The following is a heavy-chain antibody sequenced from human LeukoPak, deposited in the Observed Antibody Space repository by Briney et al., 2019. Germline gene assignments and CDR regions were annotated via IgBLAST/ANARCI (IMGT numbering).Heavy chain of an antibody. CDR3: ARKPYGSGRFDY. CDR2: IYYSGST. D-gene: IGHD3-10*01. V-gene: IGHV4-39*01. CDR1: GGSVNSGSYY. J-gene: IGHJ4*02. Sequence: SETLSLTCTVSGGSVNSGSYYWGWIRQLPGEGLEWIGNIYYSGSTSYSPSLKSRVTISVDTSKNQFSLKLNSVTAADTAVYYCARKPYGSGRFDYWGQGTLVTVSS.